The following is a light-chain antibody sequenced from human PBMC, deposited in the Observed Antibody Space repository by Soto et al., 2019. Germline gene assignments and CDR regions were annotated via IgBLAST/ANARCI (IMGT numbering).Light chain of an antibody. CDR2: GAS. J-gene: IGKJ5*01. V-gene: IGKV3-20*01. CDR1: RSVDSH. Sequence: EVVLTQSPATLSLSPGDTATLSCRASRSVDSHLSWYQQKPGQAPRLLIYGASSRATGIPDRFSGSGSETDFTLTISRLEPEDFAVYYCQQYSSSPPITFGQGTRLEIK. CDR3: QQYSSSPPIT.